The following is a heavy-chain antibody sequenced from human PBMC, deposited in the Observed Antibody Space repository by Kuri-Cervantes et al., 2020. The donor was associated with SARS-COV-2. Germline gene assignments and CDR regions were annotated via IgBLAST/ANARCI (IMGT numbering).Heavy chain of an antibody. CDR2: IYYSGSV. CDR1: GDSISPYY. CDR3: ARSAAAFYGMDV. V-gene: IGHV4-59*01. Sequence: LRPSCSVSGDSISPYYWTWIRQPPGKGLEWIGHIYYSGSVNYNPSLMSRLTISVDKSKNQVSLKLTSVTAADTAVYYCARSAAAFYGMDVWGQGTTVTVSS. D-gene: IGHD2-2*01. J-gene: IGHJ6*02.